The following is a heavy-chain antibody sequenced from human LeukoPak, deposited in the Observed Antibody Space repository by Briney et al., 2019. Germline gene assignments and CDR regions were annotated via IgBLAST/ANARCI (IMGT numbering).Heavy chain of an antibody. CDR2: INADNGGT. V-gene: IGHV1-2*02. Sequence: GASVKVSCKASGYTFTGYYMQWVRQVPGQGLEWMGWINADNGGTDYAQKFQGRVTMTRDTSVSTAYMELSNLRFDDTAVYYCARGFRTGDMTIFAYWGQGTLVAVSS. D-gene: IGHD3-3*01. J-gene: IGHJ4*02. CDR3: ARGFRTGDMTIFAY. CDR1: GYTFTGYY.